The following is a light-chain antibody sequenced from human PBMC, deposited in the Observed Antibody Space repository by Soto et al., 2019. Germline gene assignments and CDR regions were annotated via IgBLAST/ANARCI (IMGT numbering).Light chain of an antibody. Sequence: EIVMTQSPATLSVSPGERATLPCRASQSVSSNLAWYQQKPGQATRLLIYGASTRATGIPARFSGSGSGTEFTLTISSLQSEDFAVYYCQQYNNWPLTFGGGTKVEIK. J-gene: IGKJ4*01. V-gene: IGKV3-15*01. CDR3: QQYNNWPLT. CDR1: QSVSSN. CDR2: GAS.